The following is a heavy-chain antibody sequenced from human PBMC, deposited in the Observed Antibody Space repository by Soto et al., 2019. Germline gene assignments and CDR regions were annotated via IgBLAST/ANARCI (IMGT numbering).Heavy chain of an antibody. J-gene: IGHJ6*02. D-gene: IGHD5-12*01. Sequence: GGSLRLSCSVSGFTFNNSGMHWVRQAPGKGLEWMAVISYDGSDKYYADSVKGRVIISRDNSKNTLTLEMNSLRAEDTAIYYCVKDRVPGAYGNYSGMDVWGQGTTVTVS. CDR3: VKDRVPGAYGNYSGMDV. CDR2: ISYDGSDK. V-gene: IGHV3-30*18. CDR1: GFTFNNSG.